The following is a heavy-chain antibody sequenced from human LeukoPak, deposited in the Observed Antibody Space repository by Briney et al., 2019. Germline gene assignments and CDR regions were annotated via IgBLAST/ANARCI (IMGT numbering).Heavy chain of an antibody. J-gene: IGHJ6*02. Sequence: ASVKVSCKASGYTFTGYYMHWVRQAPGQGLEWMGWINPNSGGTNYAQKFQGRVTMTRDTSISTAYMGPSRLRSDDTAVYYCARLDDYGDWYYYYGMDVWGQGTTVTVSS. CDR3: ARLDDYGDWYYYYGMDV. CDR1: GYTFTGYY. D-gene: IGHD4-17*01. V-gene: IGHV1-2*02. CDR2: INPNSGGT.